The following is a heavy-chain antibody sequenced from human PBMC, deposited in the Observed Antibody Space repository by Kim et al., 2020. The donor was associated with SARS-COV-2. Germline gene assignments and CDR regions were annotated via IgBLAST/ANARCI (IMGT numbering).Heavy chain of an antibody. Sequence: GGSLRLSCAASGFTFSNYSMNWVRQAPGKGLEWVSYISSGTSTIYYADSVKGRFTISRDNAKNSLCLQMNSLRAEDTALYYCARVMTGSSGYDLHAFDIWGQGTMVTVSS. J-gene: IGHJ3*02. V-gene: IGHV3-48*04. CDR1: GFTFSNYS. CDR2: ISSGTSTI. CDR3: ARVMTGSSGYDLHAFDI. D-gene: IGHD5-12*01.